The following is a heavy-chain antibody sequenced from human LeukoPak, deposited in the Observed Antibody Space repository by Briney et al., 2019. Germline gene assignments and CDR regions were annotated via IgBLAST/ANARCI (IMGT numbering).Heavy chain of an antibody. Sequence: GESLKISCKGSGYSFTSYWIGWVRQMPGKGLEGMGIIYPGDSDTGYSPSFQGQVTISADKSISTAYLQWSSLKASDTAMYYCARRSLYSSGWYQQGGEIYFDYWGQGTLVTVSS. D-gene: IGHD6-19*01. CDR3: ARRSLYSSGWYQQGGEIYFDY. J-gene: IGHJ4*02. CDR2: IYPGDSDT. V-gene: IGHV5-51*01. CDR1: GYSFTSYW.